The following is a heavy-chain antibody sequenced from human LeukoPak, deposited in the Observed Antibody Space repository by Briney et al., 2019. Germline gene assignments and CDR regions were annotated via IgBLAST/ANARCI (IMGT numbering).Heavy chain of an antibody. D-gene: IGHD5-12*01. V-gene: IGHV3-23*01. CDR2: ISGSGGST. CDR3: AKDPADTRYSAYSTDY. J-gene: IGHJ4*02. CDR1: GFTFSSYA. Sequence: PGGSLRHSCAASGFTFSSYAMSWVRQAPGKGLEWVAAISGSGGSTYYADSVKGRFAISRDNSKNTLYLQMNSLRAEDTAVYYCAKDPADTRYSAYSTDYWGQGTLVTVSS.